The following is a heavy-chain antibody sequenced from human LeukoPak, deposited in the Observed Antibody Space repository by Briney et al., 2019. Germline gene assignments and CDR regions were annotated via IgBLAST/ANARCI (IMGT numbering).Heavy chain of an antibody. CDR1: GYSISSGYD. CDR3: ASARTPYSYYYSMDV. Sequence: SETLSLTCAVSGYSISSGYDWGWIRQPPGTGLEWIWSIHHSGSTYYNPSLKSRVTISVDTSKNQFSLKLSSVTAADTAVYYCASARTPYSYYYSMDVWGKGTTVTVSS. V-gene: IGHV4-38-2*01. CDR2: IHHSGST. J-gene: IGHJ6*03.